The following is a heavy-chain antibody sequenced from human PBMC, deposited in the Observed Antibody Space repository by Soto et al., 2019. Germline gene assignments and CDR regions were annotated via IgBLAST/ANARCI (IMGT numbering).Heavy chain of an antibody. J-gene: IGHJ5*02. Sequence: QVQLVQSGAEVKKPGSSVKVSCKASGGTFSSYAISWVRQAPGQGLEWMGGIIPIFGTANYAQKFQGRVTITADESTSTAYMERSSLRSEDTAVYYCARNRFGVVAATPTATGTQFDPWGQGTLVTVSS. CDR3: ARNRFGVVAATPTATGTQFDP. V-gene: IGHV1-69*12. CDR2: IIPIFGTA. D-gene: IGHD2-15*01. CDR1: GGTFSSYA.